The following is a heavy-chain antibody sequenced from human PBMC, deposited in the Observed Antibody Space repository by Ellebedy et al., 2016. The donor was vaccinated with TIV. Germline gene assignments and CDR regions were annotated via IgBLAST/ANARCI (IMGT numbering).Heavy chain of an antibody. J-gene: IGHJ6*02. CDR3: ARGVPLLVYYYYYGMDV. CDR1: GGSISSSSSY. Sequence: SETLSLTCTVSGGSISSSSSYWSWIRQPPGKGLEWIGEINHSGSTNYNPSLKSRVTISVDTSKNQFSLKLSSVTAADTAVYYCARGVPLLVYYYYYGMDVWGQGTTVTVSS. V-gene: IGHV4-39*07. D-gene: IGHD2-15*01. CDR2: INHSGST.